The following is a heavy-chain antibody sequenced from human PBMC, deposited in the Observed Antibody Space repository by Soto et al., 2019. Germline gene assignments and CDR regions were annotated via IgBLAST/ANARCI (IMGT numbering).Heavy chain of an antibody. V-gene: IGHV5-51*01. D-gene: IGHD3-22*01. Sequence: PGESLKISCQAFGYNFTNHWIGWVRQMPCKGLEWMGIIYPGDSDISYSPSFQGQVIISADKSISTAYLQWSSLKASDTAMYYCAILGSYIHSGGYYSRHDAFDIWGQGAMVTVSS. J-gene: IGHJ3*02. CDR1: GYNFTNHW. CDR3: AILGSYIHSGGYYSRHDAFDI. CDR2: IYPGDSDI.